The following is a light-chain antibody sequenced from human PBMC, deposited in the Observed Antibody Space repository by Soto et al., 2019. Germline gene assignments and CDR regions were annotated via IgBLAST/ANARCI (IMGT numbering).Light chain of an antibody. CDR1: KLGDKY. CDR2: QDS. J-gene: IGLJ2*01. V-gene: IGLV3-1*01. CDR3: QAWDSSTVV. Sequence: YALTQPPSVSVSPGQTASITCSGDKLGDKYACWYQQKPGQSPVLVIYQDSKRPSGIPERFSGSNSGNTATLTISGTQAMEEADYYCQAWDSSTVVFGGGTKLTVL.